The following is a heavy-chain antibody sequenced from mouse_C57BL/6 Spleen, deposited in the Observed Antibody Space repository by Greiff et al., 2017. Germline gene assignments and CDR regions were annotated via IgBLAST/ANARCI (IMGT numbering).Heavy chain of an antibody. J-gene: IGHJ4*01. CDR1: GYTFTSYW. CDR2: INPSNGGT. CDR3: ARQGNYGGYAMDY. D-gene: IGHD2-1*01. V-gene: IGHV1-53*01. Sequence: QVHVKQPGTELVKPGASVKLSCKASGYTFTSYWMHWVKQRPGQGLEWIGNINPSNGGTNYNEKFKSKATLTVDKSSSTAYMQLSSLTSEDSAVYYCARQGNYGGYAMDYWGQGTSVTVSS.